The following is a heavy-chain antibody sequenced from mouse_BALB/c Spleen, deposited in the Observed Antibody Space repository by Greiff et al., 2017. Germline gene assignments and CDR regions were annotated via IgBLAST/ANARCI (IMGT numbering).Heavy chain of an antibody. CDR1: GFSLTSYG. D-gene: IGHD2-10*01. J-gene: IGHJ3*01. CDR2: IWSGGST. CDR3: ASSPYYGNLAWFAY. V-gene: IGHV2-4-1*01. Sequence: LLKESGPGLVQPSQSLSITCTVSGFSLTSYGLHWVRQSPGKGLEWLGVIWSGGSTDYNAAFISRLSISKDNSKSQVFFKMNSLQADDTAIYYCASSPYYGNLAWFAYWGQGTLVTVSA.